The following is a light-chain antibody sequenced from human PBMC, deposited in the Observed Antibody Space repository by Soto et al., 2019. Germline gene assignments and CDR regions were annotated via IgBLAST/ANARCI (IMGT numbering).Light chain of an antibody. Sequence: DIVMTQSPDSLAVSLGERATFTCKSSQSVLFSSNNRNYLAWYQQRPGQPPKLLVYWASTRESGVPDRFSGSGYGSEFTFTISSLQAEDVAVYYCQQYYTTPYTFGQGTKLEI. V-gene: IGKV4-1*01. J-gene: IGKJ2*01. CDR2: WAS. CDR1: QSVLFSSNNRNY. CDR3: QQYYTTPYT.